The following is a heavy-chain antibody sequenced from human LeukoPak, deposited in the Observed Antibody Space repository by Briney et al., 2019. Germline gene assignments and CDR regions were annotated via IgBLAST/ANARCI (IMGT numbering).Heavy chain of an antibody. D-gene: IGHD6-19*01. CDR3: ARHDPYLSGWSRGVDY. Sequence: SETLSLTCTVSSGSICSSDYFWGWIRQPPGKVLEWIASIYYSGGPSYNPSLESRVIMSVDTSRNQFSMKLTTVTAADAAVYYCARHDPYLSGWSRGVDYWGQGTLVTVSS. J-gene: IGHJ4*02. CDR2: IYYSGGP. CDR1: SGSICSSDYF. V-gene: IGHV4-39*01.